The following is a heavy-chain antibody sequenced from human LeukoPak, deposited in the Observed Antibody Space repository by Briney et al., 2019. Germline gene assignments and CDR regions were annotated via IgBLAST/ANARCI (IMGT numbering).Heavy chain of an antibody. J-gene: IGHJ4*02. Sequence: ASVKVSCKASGGTFSSYAISWVRQAPGQGLEWMGGIIPIFGTANYAQKFQGRVTITADESTSTAYMELSSLRSEDTAVYYCARVPSSGFYYFDYWGQGTLVTVSS. CDR2: IIPIFGTA. V-gene: IGHV1-69*01. D-gene: IGHD6-19*01. CDR1: GGTFSSYA. CDR3: ARVPSSGFYYFDY.